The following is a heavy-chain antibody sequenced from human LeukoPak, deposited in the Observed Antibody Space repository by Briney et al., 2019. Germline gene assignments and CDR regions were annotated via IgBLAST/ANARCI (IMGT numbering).Heavy chain of an antibody. CDR2: ISSSRSYI. CDR3: ARFIAAPYYFDY. D-gene: IGHD6-13*01. CDR1: GLTFSSYA. Sequence: PGGSLRLSCAASGLTFSSYAMSWVRQAPGKGLEWVSFISSSRSYIYYADSVKGRFTISRDNAKNSLYLQMNSLRAEDTAVYYCARFIAAPYYFDYWGRGTLVTVSS. V-gene: IGHV3-21*01. J-gene: IGHJ4*02.